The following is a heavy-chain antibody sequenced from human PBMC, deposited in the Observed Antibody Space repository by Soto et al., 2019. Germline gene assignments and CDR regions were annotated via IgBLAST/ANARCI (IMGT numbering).Heavy chain of an antibody. Sequence: SETLSPTCTVSGGSITSDGYSWSWFRQPPGKGLEWISYIYQSGSAYYDPSLKGRVTTSVDKSKNQFSLKLNSLTAADTAVYYCARDSATAAGFGMDVWGQGTTVTVSS. CDR2: IYQSGSA. V-gene: IGHV4-30-2*01. CDR3: ARDSATAAGFGMDV. J-gene: IGHJ6*02. D-gene: IGHD6-25*01. CDR1: GGSITSDGYS.